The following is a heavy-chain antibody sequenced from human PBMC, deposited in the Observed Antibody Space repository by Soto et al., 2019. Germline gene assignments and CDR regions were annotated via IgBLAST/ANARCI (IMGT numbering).Heavy chain of an antibody. V-gene: IGHV4-39*02. CDR1: GGSISSSSYY. CDR3: ARVGWCIPLWGAAYNWFDP. D-gene: IGHD5-18*01. Sequence: SETLSLTCTVSGGSISSSSYYWSWTRHPPGKGLEWVGSIYYSGSTYYNPSLKSRVTISVATSNNHSSLNLSSVNAAETAVYYCARVGWCIPLWGAAYNWFDPWGQGTLVTVSS. J-gene: IGHJ5*02. CDR2: IYYSGST.